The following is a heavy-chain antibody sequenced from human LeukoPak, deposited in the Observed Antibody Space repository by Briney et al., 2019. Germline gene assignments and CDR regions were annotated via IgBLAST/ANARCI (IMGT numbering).Heavy chain of an antibody. D-gene: IGHD1-26*01. CDR1: GYTFSNCD. CDR3: ARRRENNWFDP. Sequence: SVKVSCKASGYTFSNCDINWVRQASGQGLEWMGGIIPIFGTANYAQKFQGRVTITADESTSTAYMELSSLRSEDTAVYYCARRRENNWFDPWGQGTLVTASS. J-gene: IGHJ5*02. CDR2: IIPIFGTA. V-gene: IGHV1-69*13.